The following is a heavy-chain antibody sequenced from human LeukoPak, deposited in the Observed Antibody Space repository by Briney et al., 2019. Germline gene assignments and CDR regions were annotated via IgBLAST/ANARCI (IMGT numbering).Heavy chain of an antibody. V-gene: IGHV4-39*01. CDR3: SKRGPGTGWSFDY. CDR1: GDSISNSAYY. J-gene: IGHJ4*02. CDR2: THYSGST. Sequence: SETLSLTCSVSGDSISNSAYYWGWIRQPPGKGLEWIGNTHYSGSTSYNASLKSRVTISIDTSNNQFFLVLRSVTAADKAVYYCSKRGPGTGWSFDYWGQGTLITVSS. D-gene: IGHD6-19*01.